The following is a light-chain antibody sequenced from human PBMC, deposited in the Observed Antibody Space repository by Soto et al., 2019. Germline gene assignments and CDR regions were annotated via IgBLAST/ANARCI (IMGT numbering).Light chain of an antibody. CDR2: EVS. CDR3: SSYAGSNIWV. V-gene: IGLV2-8*01. Sequence: QSALTQSPSASGSPGQSVTISCTGTSSDVGNYKYVSWYQQHPGKAPKLMIYEVSKRPSGVPDRFSGSKSGNTASLTVSGLQVEDEAGYYCSSYAGSNIWVFGGGTQVTVL. J-gene: IGLJ3*02. CDR1: SSDVGNYKY.